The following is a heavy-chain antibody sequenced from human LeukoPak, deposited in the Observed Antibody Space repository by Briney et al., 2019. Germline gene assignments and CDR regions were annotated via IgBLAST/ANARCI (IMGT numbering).Heavy chain of an antibody. D-gene: IGHD3-10*01. CDR3: ASRAGTMVRGVIIAGWFDP. J-gene: IGHJ5*02. CDR1: GGSISSSSYY. Sequence: SETQSLTCTVSGGSISSSSYYWGWIRQPPGKGLEWIGRIYYSGSTYYNPSLKSRVTISVDTSKNQFSLKLSSVTAADTALYYCASRAGTMVRGVIIAGWFDPWGQGTLVTVSS. CDR2: IYYSGST. V-gene: IGHV4-39*01.